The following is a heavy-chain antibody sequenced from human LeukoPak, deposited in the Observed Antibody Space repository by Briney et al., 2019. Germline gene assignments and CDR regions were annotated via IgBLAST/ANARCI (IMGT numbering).Heavy chain of an antibody. CDR2: FIPILDTA. CDR3: AGIPVFGVVLHQEPV. CDR1: GVTLSDYA. J-gene: IGHJ6*03. D-gene: IGHD3-3*01. Sequence: ASVKVSCKASGVTLSDYALNWVRQAPGQGLEWMGVFIPILDTANSTQKFQGRLTITADKSTNTVYMELSSLRFDDTAVYFCAGIPVFGVVLHQEPVWGKGTTVTVSS. V-gene: IGHV1-69*10.